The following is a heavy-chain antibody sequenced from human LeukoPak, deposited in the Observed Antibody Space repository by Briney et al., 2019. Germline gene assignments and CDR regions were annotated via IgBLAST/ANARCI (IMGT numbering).Heavy chain of an antibody. J-gene: IGHJ4*01. V-gene: IGHV3-74*01. CDR1: GFTFSIYA. CDR3: AELTSLVEQF. CDR2: INRDGSST. D-gene: IGHD3-9*01. Sequence: GGSLRLSCSASGFTFSIYAMHWVRQAPGQGLLWVSRINRDGSSTSYADSVKGRFTISRDNAKNTLYLQMNSLEAEDTAVYYCAELTSLVEQFWGQGTLVTVSS.